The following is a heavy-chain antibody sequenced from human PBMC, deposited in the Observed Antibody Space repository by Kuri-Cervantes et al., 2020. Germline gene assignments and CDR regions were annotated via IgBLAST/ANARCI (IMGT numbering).Heavy chain of an antibody. Sequence: SETLSLTCAVYGGSFSGYYWSWIRQPPGKGLEWIGEINHSGSTNYNPSLKSRVTISVDTSKNQFSLKLSSVTAADTAVYYCARVNWLNKKFDYWGQGTLVTVSS. CDR1: GGSFSGYY. CDR3: ARVNWLNKKFDY. J-gene: IGHJ4*02. V-gene: IGHV4-34*01. D-gene: IGHD1-20*01. CDR2: INHSGST.